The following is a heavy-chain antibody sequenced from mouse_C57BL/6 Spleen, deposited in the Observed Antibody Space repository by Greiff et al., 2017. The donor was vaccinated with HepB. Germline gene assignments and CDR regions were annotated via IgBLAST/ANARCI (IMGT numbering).Heavy chain of an antibody. CDR3: ARIITTVVPFDY. D-gene: IGHD1-1*01. CDR1: GYTFTDYY. Sequence: EVQLQQSGPELVKPGASVKISCKASGYTFTDYYMNWVKQSHGKSLEWIGDINPNNGGTSYKQKFKGKATLTVDKSSSTAYMELRSLTSEDSAVYYCARIITTVVPFDYWGQGTTLTVSS. J-gene: IGHJ2*01. CDR2: INPNNGGT. V-gene: IGHV1-26*01.